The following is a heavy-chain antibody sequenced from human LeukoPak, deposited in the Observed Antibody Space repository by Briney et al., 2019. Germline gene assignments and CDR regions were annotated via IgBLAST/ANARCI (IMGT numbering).Heavy chain of an antibody. V-gene: IGHV4-59*01. Sequence: PSETLSLTCTVSGGSISSYYWGSIRQPPGKGLEWIGYIFYNGSTNYNPSLKSRVTISIDTSKNQFSLNLSSVTAADTAVYSCARRPNWGPVFDYWGQGTLVTVSS. CDR1: GGSISSYY. D-gene: IGHD7-27*01. CDR3: ARRPNWGPVFDY. CDR2: IFYNGST. J-gene: IGHJ4*02.